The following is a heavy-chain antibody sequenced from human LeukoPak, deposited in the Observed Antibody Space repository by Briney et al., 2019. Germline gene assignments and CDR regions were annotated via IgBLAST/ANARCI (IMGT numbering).Heavy chain of an antibody. J-gene: IGHJ4*02. CDR3: ARDGGVYSSGWFDY. Sequence: PGRSLRLSCAASGFTFTSYILHWVRQAPGKGLEWVAGMSSDGTNKHYADSVKGRFTISRDNSKNTLYLEMNSLRAEDTAVYYCARDGGVYSSGWFDYWGQGTLVTVSS. CDR1: GFTFTSYI. D-gene: IGHD6-19*01. V-gene: IGHV3-30-3*01. CDR2: MSSDGTNK.